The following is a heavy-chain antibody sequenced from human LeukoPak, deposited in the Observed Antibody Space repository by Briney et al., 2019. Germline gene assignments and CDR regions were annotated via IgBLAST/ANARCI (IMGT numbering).Heavy chain of an antibody. J-gene: IGHJ4*02. CDR3: AKDLSAKRSYDEDY. D-gene: IGHD3-10*01. CDR1: GFTVSSNY. Sequence: GGSLRFSCAASGFTVSSNYMSWVRQAPGKGLEWVSAISGSGGSTYYADSVKGRFTISRDNSMNTLYLQMNSLRAEDTAVYYCAKDLSAKRSYDEDYWGQGTLVTVSS. CDR2: ISGSGGST. V-gene: IGHV3-23*01.